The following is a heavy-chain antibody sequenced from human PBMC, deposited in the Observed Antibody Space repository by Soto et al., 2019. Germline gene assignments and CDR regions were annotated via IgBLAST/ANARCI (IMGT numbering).Heavy chain of an antibody. J-gene: IGHJ3*01. V-gene: IGHV4-31*01. CDR2: IYYRVST. D-gene: IGHD3-10*01. CDR1: GGSISSGGYY. Sequence: QVQLQESGPGLVKPSQTLSLTCTVSGGSISSGGYYWSWIRQHPGKGMEWSGYIYYRVSTYYNPSIKSPVTISVDTSKNQFSLKLSSVTAADTAVYYCARGVLPISWGQGTMITVSS. CDR3: ARGVLPIS.